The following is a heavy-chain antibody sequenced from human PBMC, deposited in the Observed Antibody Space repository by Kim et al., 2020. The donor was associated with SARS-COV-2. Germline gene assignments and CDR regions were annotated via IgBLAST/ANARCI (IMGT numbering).Heavy chain of an antibody. J-gene: IGHJ5*02. V-gene: IGHV3-30*18. CDR1: GFTFSSYG. CDR2: ISYDGSNK. Sequence: GGSLRLSCAASGFTFSSYGMHWVRQAPGKGLEWVAVISYDGSNKYYADSVKGRFTISRDNSKNTLYLQMNSLRAEDTAVYYCAKEGGYSDYYDSSGYGSWGQGTLVTVSS. CDR3: AKEGGYSDYYDSSGYGS. D-gene: IGHD3-22*01.